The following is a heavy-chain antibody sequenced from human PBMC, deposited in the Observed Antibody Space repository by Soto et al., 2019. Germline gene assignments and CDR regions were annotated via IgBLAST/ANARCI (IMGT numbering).Heavy chain of an antibody. V-gene: IGHV4-4*02. Sequence: SETLSLTCAVSGGFISSSNWWSWVRQPPGKGLEWIGEIYHSGSTNYNPSLKSLVTISVDKSKNQFSLKLSSVTAADTAVYYCARGAELYYDYVWGSLGGWFDPWGQGTLVTVSS. D-gene: IGHD3-16*01. J-gene: IGHJ5*02. CDR3: ARGAELYYDYVWGSLGGWFDP. CDR1: GGFISSSNW. CDR2: IYHSGST.